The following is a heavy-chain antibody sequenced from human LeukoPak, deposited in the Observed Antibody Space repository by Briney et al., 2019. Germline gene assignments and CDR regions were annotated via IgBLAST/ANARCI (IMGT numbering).Heavy chain of an antibody. J-gene: IGHJ3*02. CDR2: ISSNGGST. V-gene: IGHV3-64*01. CDR1: GFTFSSYA. CDR3: ARENLVYAFDI. Sequence: PGGSLRLSCAASGFTFSSYAMHWVRQAPGKGLEYVSAISSNGGSTYYANSVKGRSTISRDNSKNTLYLQMGSLRAEDMAVYYCARENLVYAFDIWGQGTMVTVSS.